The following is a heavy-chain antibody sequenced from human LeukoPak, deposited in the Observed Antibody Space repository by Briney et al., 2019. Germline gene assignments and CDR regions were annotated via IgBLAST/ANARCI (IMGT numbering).Heavy chain of an antibody. D-gene: IGHD3-10*01. CDR2: FSYSGSA. J-gene: IGHJ4*02. CDR3: AGRSYFGSGSPEYFHY. Sequence: PSQTLSLICTVSGGSIRSYYWIWIRQPPGRGLEWIGYFSYSGSARYNPSLKSRVSMSLDTSKNQLSLKLTSVTTADTAVYYCAGRSYFGSGSPEYFHYWGQGTLVTVSS. V-gene: IGHV4-59*03. CDR1: GGSIRSYY.